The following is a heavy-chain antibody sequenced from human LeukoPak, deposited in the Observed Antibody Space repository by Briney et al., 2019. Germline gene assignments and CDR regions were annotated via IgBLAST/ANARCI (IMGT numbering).Heavy chain of an antibody. CDR1: GYTLTELS. D-gene: IGHD6-13*01. V-gene: IGHV1-24*01. Sequence: GASVKVSCKVSGYTLTELSMHWVRQAPGKGLEWMGGFDPEDGETIHAQKFQGRVTITADESTSTAYMELSSLRSEDTAVYYCGSAASYSSLSIDYWGQGTLVTVSS. CDR3: GSAASYSSLSIDY. CDR2: FDPEDGET. J-gene: IGHJ4*02.